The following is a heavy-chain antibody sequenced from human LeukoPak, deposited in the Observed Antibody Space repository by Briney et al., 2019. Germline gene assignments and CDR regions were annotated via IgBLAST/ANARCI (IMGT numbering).Heavy chain of an antibody. CDR2: ISGDGGST. Sequence: GGSLRLSCAAPGFIFDNYALHWVRQAPGKGLEWVSLISGDGGSTFYADSVRGRFTISRDNTRESLSLQMSSLRSEDTALYYCARESETSGWYDYWGQGTLVTVSS. D-gene: IGHD6-19*01. CDR3: ARESETSGWYDY. V-gene: IGHV3-43*02. CDR1: GFIFDNYA. J-gene: IGHJ4*02.